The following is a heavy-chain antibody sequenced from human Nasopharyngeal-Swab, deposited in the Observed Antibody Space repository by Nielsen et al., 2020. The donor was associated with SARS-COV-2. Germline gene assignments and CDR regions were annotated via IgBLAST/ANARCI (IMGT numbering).Heavy chain of an antibody. CDR2: ISAYNGNT. J-gene: IGHJ4*02. CDR3: ARDRDDILTGKPYYFDY. Sequence: ASVKVSCKASGYTFTSYGISWVRQAPGQGLEWMGWISAYNGNTNYAQKLQGRVTMTTDTSTSTAYMELRSLRSEDTAVYYCARDRDDILTGKPYYFDYWGQGTLVTVSS. V-gene: IGHV1-18*04. D-gene: IGHD3-9*01. CDR1: GYTFTSYG.